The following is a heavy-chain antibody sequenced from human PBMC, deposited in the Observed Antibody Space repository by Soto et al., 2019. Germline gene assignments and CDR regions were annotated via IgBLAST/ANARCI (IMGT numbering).Heavy chain of an antibody. CDR1: GFTVSSNY. CDR2: VYSGGAT. V-gene: IGHV3-53*04. D-gene: IGHD3-10*01. Sequence: EVRLGEYVGALVQPGWSLRLSCADFGFTVSSNYMTWVHLAPGKGLEWVSLVYSGGATHYAASVKGRFTISTHSSQNTLFLQMNSLRTEDTATYYCVRGRYGSEIHWGQGTKVTVSS. J-gene: IGHJ4*02. CDR3: VRGRYGSEIH.